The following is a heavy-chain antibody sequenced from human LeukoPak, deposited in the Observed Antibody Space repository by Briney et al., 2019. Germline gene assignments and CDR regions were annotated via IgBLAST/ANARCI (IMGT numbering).Heavy chain of an antibody. V-gene: IGHV3-23*01. J-gene: IGHJ4*02. D-gene: IGHD3-10*01. Sequence: PGGSLRLSCAASGFTFSSYAMSWVRQAPGKGLEWVSAISGSGGSTYYADSVKGRFTISRDNSKNTLYLQTNSLRAEDTAVYYCATTPLWFGELPDDYWGQGTLVTVSS. CDR1: GFTFSSYA. CDR3: ATTPLWFGELPDDY. CDR2: ISGSGGST.